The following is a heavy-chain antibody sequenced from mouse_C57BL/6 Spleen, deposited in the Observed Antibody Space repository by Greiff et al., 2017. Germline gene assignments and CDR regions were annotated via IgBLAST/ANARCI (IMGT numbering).Heavy chain of an antibody. Sequence: VQLQQSGPELVKPGSSVKISCKASGYAFSSSWMNWVKQRPGKGLEWIGRIYPGDGDTNYNGKFKGKATLTADKSSSTAYMQLSSLTSEDSAVYFCARSVYGNVGYWGQGTTLTVSS. CDR2: IYPGDGDT. CDR1: GYAFSSSW. J-gene: IGHJ2*01. CDR3: ARSVYGNVGY. D-gene: IGHD2-1*01. V-gene: IGHV1-82*01.